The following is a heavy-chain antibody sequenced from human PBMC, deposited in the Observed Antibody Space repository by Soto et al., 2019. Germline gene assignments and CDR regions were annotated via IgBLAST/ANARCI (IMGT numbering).Heavy chain of an antibody. J-gene: IGHJ4*02. V-gene: IGHV3-7*01. Sequence: GGSLRLSCAASGFTFSSYWMSWVRQAPGKGLEWVANIKQDASEKWYVDSVKGRFTISRDNAKNSLHLQMNSLRAEDTAVYYCAKATVSDSLFDNWGQGALVTVSS. D-gene: IGHD4-17*01. CDR3: AKATVSDSLFDN. CDR1: GFTFSSYW. CDR2: IKQDASEK.